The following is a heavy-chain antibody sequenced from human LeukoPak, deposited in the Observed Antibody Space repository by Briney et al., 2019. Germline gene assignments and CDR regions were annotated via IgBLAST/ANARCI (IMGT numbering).Heavy chain of an antibody. J-gene: IGHJ4*02. CDR2: INQGGSQK. V-gene: IGHV3-7*05. CDR1: GFAFSDYY. D-gene: IGHD2-2*01. Sequence: GGSLRLSCAASGFAFSDYYMSWVRQAPGKGLEWVANINQGGSQKYYADSVKGRFTISRDNTKDSLYLQMNSLRAEDTALYYCASLSSSRPAYWGQGTLVTVSS. CDR3: ASLSSSRPAY.